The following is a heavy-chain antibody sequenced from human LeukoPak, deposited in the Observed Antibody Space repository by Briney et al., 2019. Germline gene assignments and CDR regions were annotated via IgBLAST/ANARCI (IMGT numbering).Heavy chain of an antibody. V-gene: IGHV3-30*02. Sequence: GGSLRLSCAASGFTFSSYEMNWVRQAPGEGLEWVAFIRYDGSNKYYADSVKGRFTISRDNSKNTLYLQMNSLRAEDTAVYYCAKDKGRGAYDYYYYYMDVWGKGTTVTISS. CDR3: AKDKGRGAYDYYYYYMDV. J-gene: IGHJ6*03. CDR2: IRYDGSNK. D-gene: IGHD3-10*01. CDR1: GFTFSSYE.